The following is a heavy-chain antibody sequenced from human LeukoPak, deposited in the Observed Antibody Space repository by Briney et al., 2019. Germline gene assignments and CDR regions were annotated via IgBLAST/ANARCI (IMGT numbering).Heavy chain of an antibody. CDR3: ARRGRDCSSTSCYDY. D-gene: IGHD2-2*01. CDR1: GGSFSGYY. V-gene: IGHV4-34*01. J-gene: IGHJ4*02. Sequence: PSETLSLTCAVYGGSFSGYYWSWIRQPPGKGLEWIGEINHSGSTNYNPSLKSRVTVSVDTSKNRFSLKLSSVTAADTAVYYCARRGRDCSSTSCYDYWGQGTLVTVSS. CDR2: INHSGST.